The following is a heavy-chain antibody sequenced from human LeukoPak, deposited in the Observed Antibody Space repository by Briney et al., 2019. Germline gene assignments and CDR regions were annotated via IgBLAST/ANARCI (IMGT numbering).Heavy chain of an antibody. Sequence: SETLSLTCTVSGGSISSYYWSWIRQPAGKGLEWIGRIYSRGSTKYNPSPKSRVTMSLDTSKKQFSLKLRSVTAADTAVYYCARLINKPIAATGTGPFDHWGQGTLVTVSS. CDR3: ARLINKPIAATGTGPFDH. CDR1: GGSISSYY. CDR2: IYSRGST. J-gene: IGHJ4*02. D-gene: IGHD6-13*01. V-gene: IGHV4-4*07.